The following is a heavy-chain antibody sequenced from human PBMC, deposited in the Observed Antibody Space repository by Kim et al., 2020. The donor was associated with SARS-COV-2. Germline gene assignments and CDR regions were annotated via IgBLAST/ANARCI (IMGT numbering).Heavy chain of an antibody. CDR3: ARKVLIRGMDV. J-gene: IGHJ6*02. CDR1: GYTFTSYA. Sequence: ASVKVSCKASGYTFTSYAMHWVRQAPGQRLEWMGWINAGNGNTKYSQKFQGRVTITRVTSASTAYMELSSLRSEDTAVYYCARKVLIRGMDVWGQGTTVTVSS. V-gene: IGHV1-3*01. CDR2: INAGNGNT. D-gene: IGHD2-8*01.